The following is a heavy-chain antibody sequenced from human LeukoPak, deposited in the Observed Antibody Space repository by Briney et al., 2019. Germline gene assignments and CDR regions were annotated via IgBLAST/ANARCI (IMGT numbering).Heavy chain of an antibody. CDR3: ARAPVSSGYYYANYYYGMDV. J-gene: IGHJ6*02. CDR2: ISAYNGNT. CDR1: GYTFTSYG. D-gene: IGHD3-22*01. Sequence: ASVKVSCKASGYTFTSYGISWVRQAPGQGLEWMGWISAYNGNTNYAQKLQGRVTMTTDTSTSTAYMELRSLRSDDTAVYYCARAPVSSGYYYANYYYGMDVWGQGTTVTVSS. V-gene: IGHV1-18*01.